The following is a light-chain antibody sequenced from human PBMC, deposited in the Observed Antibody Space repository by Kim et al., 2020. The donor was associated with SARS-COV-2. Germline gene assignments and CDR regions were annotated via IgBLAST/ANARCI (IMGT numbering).Light chain of an antibody. CDR3: QTWGTGIRVV. J-gene: IGLJ2*01. CDR1: SGHSSYA. CDR2: LNSDGSH. Sequence: QPVLTQSPSASASLGASVKLTCTLSSGHSSYAIAWHQQQPEKGPRYLMKLNSDGSHSKGDGIPDRFSGSSYGAERYLTISSLQSEDEADYYCQTWGTGIRVVFGGGTQLTVL. V-gene: IGLV4-69*01.